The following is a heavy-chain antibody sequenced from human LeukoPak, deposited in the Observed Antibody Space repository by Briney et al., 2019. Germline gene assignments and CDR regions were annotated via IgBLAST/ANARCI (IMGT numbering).Heavy chain of an antibody. J-gene: IGHJ4*02. Sequence: GGSLRLSCAASGFTFSSYGMHWVRQAPGKGLEWVAVMSYDGSKEYYADSVKGRFTISRDNSKNTLYLQMNSLRAEDTAVYYCARGATRIQLWLRGDYFDYWGQGTLVTVSS. CDR3: ARGATRIQLWLRGDYFDY. V-gene: IGHV3-30*03. CDR2: MSYDGSKE. CDR1: GFTFSSYG. D-gene: IGHD5-18*01.